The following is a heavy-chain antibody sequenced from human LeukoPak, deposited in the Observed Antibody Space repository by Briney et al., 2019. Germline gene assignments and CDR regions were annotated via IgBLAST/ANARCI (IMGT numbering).Heavy chain of an antibody. V-gene: IGHV1-69*13. CDR1: GYTFTSYG. CDR2: IIPVFGTA. D-gene: IGHD4-17*01. J-gene: IGHJ4*02. CDR3: AREETSYGDYRGDY. Sequence: ASVKVSCKASGYTFTSYGISWVRQAPGQGLEWMGGIIPVFGTANYAQKFQGRVTITADESTSTAYMELSSLRSEDTAVYYCAREETSYGDYRGDYWGQGTLVTVSS.